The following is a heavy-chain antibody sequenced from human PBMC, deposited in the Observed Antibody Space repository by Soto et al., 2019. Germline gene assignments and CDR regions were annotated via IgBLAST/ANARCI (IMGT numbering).Heavy chain of an antibody. CDR2: IRSKAYDYAP. Sequence: EVQLVEPGGGLVQPGGSLTLSCEASGFTFSGSTIHWVRQASGKGLEWVGRIRSKAYDYAPAYNGSLRGRFNITRDDSKNTAFLQMSSLETEDTAVYYCTRHGAYDFWSGSFDPWGQGTLVTVSS. V-gene: IGHV3-73*02. D-gene: IGHD3-3*01. CDR1: GFTFSGST. CDR3: TRHGAYDFWSGSFDP. J-gene: IGHJ5*02.